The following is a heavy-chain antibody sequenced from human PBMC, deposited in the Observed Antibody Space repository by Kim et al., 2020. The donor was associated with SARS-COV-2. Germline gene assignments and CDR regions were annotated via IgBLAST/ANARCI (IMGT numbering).Heavy chain of an antibody. Sequence: SETLSLTCAVYGGSFSGYYWSWIRQPPGKGLEWIGEINHSGSTNYNPSLKSRVTISVDTSKNQFSLKLSSVTAADTAVYYCARVRGYGDYAIDYWGQGTLVTVSS. CDR1: GGSFSGYY. D-gene: IGHD4-17*01. CDR3: ARVRGYGDYAIDY. J-gene: IGHJ4*02. CDR2: INHSGST. V-gene: IGHV4-34*01.